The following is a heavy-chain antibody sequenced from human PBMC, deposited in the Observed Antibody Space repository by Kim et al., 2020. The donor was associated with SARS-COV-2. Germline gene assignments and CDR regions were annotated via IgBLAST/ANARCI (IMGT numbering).Heavy chain of an antibody. J-gene: IGHJ4*02. D-gene: IGHD6-19*01. CDR3: AKDLGGSGWHRGTLDY. V-gene: IGHV3-30*02. Sequence: VKGRFIVSRDNSKSTLYLQMNSLRAEDTAIFYCAKDLGGSGWHRGTLDYWGRGTLVTVSS.